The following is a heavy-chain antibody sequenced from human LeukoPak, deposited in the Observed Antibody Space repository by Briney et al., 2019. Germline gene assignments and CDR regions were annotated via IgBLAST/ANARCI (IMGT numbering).Heavy chain of an antibody. CDR1: GYTFTSYD. CDR2: MNPNSGNT. J-gene: IGHJ6*03. Sequence: ASVKVSCKASGYTFTSYDINWVRQATGQGLEWMGWMNPNSGNTGYAQKFQGRVTMTRNTSISTAYMELSSLRSEDTAVYYCATQPMQLDYFIVGGCSYYYTYYMDVWGKGTTVTVSS. V-gene: IGHV1-8*01. D-gene: IGHD2-15*01. CDR3: ATQPMQLDYFIVGGCSYYYTYYMDV.